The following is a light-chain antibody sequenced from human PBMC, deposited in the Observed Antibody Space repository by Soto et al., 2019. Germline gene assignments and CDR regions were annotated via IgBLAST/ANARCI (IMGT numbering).Light chain of an antibody. CDR1: QSVSSSY. Sequence: EIVLTQSPGTLSLSPGETATLSCRASQSVSSSYLAWLQQKPGQAPRLLIYGASSRATGIPDRFSGSGSGKDFTLTVSRLVPEDFAEYYYQQYGSSPRTFGQGTNVDIK. V-gene: IGKV3-20*01. CDR3: QQYGSSPRT. J-gene: IGKJ1*01. CDR2: GAS.